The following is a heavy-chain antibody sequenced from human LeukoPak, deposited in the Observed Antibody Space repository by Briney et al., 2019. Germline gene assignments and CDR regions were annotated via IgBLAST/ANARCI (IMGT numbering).Heavy chain of an antibody. Sequence: GGSLRLSCAASGFTVSSNYMSWVRQAPGKGLEWVSVIYSGGSTYYADSVKGRFTISRDNSKNTLYLQMNSLRAEDTAVYYCARVKSVSGNYWYYFDYWGQGTLVTVSS. D-gene: IGHD1-7*01. V-gene: IGHV3-53*01. CDR1: GFTVSSNY. CDR3: ARVKSVSGNYWYYFDY. J-gene: IGHJ4*02. CDR2: IYSGGST.